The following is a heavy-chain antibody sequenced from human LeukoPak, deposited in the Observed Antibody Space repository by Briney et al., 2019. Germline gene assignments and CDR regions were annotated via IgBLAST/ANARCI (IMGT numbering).Heavy chain of an antibody. CDR1: GGSISSSSYY. D-gene: IGHD3-22*01. J-gene: IGHJ4*02. CDR3: ARQPRTMLVVGIDY. V-gene: IGHV4-39*01. Sequence: SETLSLTCTVSGGSISSSSYYWGWIRQPPGKGLEWIGSIYYSGSTYYNPSLKSRVTISVDTSKNQFSLKLSSVTAADTAVYYCARQPRTMLVVGIDYWGQGTLVTVSS. CDR2: IYYSGST.